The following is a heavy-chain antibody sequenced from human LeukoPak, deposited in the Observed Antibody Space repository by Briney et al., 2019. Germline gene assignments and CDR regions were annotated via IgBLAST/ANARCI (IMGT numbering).Heavy chain of an antibody. CDR3: ARGQARLGWFDP. CDR1: GGSISSSSYY. CDR2: IYYSGST. J-gene: IGHJ5*02. D-gene: IGHD6-19*01. Sequence: PSETLSLTCTVSGGSISSSSYYWGWIRQPPGKGLEWIGSIYYSGSTYYNPSLKSRVTISVDTSKNQFSLKLRSGTAADTAVYHCARGQARLGWFDPWGQGTLVTVSS. V-gene: IGHV4-39*07.